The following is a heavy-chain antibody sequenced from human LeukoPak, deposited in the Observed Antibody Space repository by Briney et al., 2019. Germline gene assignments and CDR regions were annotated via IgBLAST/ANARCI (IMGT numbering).Heavy chain of an antibody. D-gene: IGHD3-22*01. V-gene: IGHV3-23*01. Sequence: GGSLRLSCAASGFTFSAHAMSWVRQPPGKGLEWVSAISGSNGRTHYADSLRGRFSISRDNSKNTLYLQMNSLRADDTAVYYCARDVLHDGSVYYANYLDSWGHGTLVTVSS. CDR1: GFTFSAHA. CDR2: ISGSNGRT. CDR3: ARDVLHDGSVYYANYLDS. J-gene: IGHJ5*01.